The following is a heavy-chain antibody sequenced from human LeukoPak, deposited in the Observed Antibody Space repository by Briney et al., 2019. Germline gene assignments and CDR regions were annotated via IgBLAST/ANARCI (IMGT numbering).Heavy chain of an antibody. CDR3: ARATEVGANHFDY. Sequence: GASVKVSCKPSGGTVSSYAISWVRQAPGQRLEWMGRIIPILGIANYAQKLQGRVTMTTDTSTSTAYMELRSLRSDDTAVYYCARATEVGANHFDYWGQGTLVTVSS. CDR2: IIPILGIA. V-gene: IGHV1-69*04. D-gene: IGHD1-26*01. J-gene: IGHJ4*02. CDR1: GGTVSSYA.